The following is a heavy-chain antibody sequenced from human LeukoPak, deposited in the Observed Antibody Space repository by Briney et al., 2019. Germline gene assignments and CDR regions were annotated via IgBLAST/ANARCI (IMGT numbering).Heavy chain of an antibody. CDR1: GGSISSYY. CDR3: ARERVVRGVIARDDAFDI. V-gene: IGHV4-59*01. D-gene: IGHD3-10*01. J-gene: IGHJ3*02. Sequence: SETLSLTCTVSGGSISSYYWSWIRQPPGKGLEWIGYIYYSGSTNYNPSLKSRVTISVDTSKNQFSLKLSSVTAADTAVYYCARERVVRGVIARDDAFDIWGQGTMVTVSS. CDR2: IYYSGST.